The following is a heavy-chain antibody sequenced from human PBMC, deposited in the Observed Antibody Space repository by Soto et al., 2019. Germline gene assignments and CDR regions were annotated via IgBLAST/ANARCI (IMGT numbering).Heavy chain of an antibody. D-gene: IGHD3-9*01. Sequence: QVQLVQSGAEVKKPGASVKLSCKASGYTFTSYYIHWVRQAPGQGLEWIGIINPNGGSTNYAYTLKGRLTVTRDTSTATVYMELGALTSEDTAVYYCARGLGLGDYWVQGTLVTVSS. J-gene: IGHJ4*02. V-gene: IGHV1-46*04. CDR3: ARGLGLGDY. CDR1: GYTFTSYY. CDR2: INPNGGST.